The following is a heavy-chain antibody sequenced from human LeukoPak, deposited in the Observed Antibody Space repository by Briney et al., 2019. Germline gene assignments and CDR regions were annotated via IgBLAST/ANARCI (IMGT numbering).Heavy chain of an antibody. CDR2: INPHKGDT. CDR3: ARRKYGVDYNGTDV. Sequence: GASVKVSCKASGYTFSAYGINWVRLAPGQGLEWMASINPHKGDTQYAQKFQGRVTMTTDTSTSAAYMHLRSLRSDDTAIYYCARRKYGVDYNGTDVWSQGTTVTVSS. D-gene: IGHD5/OR15-5a*01. CDR1: GYTFSAYG. V-gene: IGHV1-18*01. J-gene: IGHJ6*02.